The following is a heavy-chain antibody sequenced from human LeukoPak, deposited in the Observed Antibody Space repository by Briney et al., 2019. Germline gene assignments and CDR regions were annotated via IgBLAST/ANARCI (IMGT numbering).Heavy chain of an antibody. J-gene: IGHJ4*02. CDR2: IKQDGSEK. CDR3: AKDIWPGAAGQPPDY. V-gene: IGHV3-7*03. D-gene: IGHD6-13*01. Sequence: GGSLRLSCAASGFTFSSYSMNWVRQAPGKGLEWVANIKQDGSEKNYVDSVKGRFTISRDNAKNSVDLQMNSLRAEDTALYYCAKDIWPGAAGQPPDYWGQGTLVTVSS. CDR1: GFTFSSYS.